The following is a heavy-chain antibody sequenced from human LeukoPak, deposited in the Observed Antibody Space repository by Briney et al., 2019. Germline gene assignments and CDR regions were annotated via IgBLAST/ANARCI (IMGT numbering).Heavy chain of an antibody. V-gene: IGHV4-34*01. CDR2: INHSGST. Sequence: KPSETLSLTCAVYGGSFSGYYWSWIRQPPGKGLEWIGEINHSGSTNYNPSPKSRVTISVDTSKNQFSLKLSSVTAADTAVYYCARATYSGYEYFDYWGQGTLVTVSS. J-gene: IGHJ4*02. D-gene: IGHD5-12*01. CDR3: ARATYSGYEYFDY. CDR1: GGSFSGYY.